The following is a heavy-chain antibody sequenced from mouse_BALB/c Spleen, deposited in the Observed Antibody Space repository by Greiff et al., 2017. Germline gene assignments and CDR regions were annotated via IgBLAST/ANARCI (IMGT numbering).Heavy chain of an antibody. D-gene: IGHD1-1*01. J-gene: IGHJ3*01. CDR3: ARDLNYYGSSSAY. CDR2: ISYDGSN. Sequence: EVKLMESGPGLVKPSQSLSLTCSVTGYSFTSGYYWNWLRQFPGNKLEWMGYISYDGSNNYNPSLKNRISITRDTSKNQFFLKLNSVTTEDTATYYCARDLNYYGSSSAYWGQGTLVTVSA. V-gene: IGHV3-6*02. CDR1: GYSFTSGYY.